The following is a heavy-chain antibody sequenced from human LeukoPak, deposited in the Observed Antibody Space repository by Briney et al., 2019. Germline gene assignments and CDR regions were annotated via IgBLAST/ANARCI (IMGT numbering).Heavy chain of an antibody. Sequence: GGSLRLSCAASEFTFSSYTMSWVRQAPGKGLEWVSSTGGSGVNTYHADSVKGRFTISRDNSKNTLYLQMNSLRAEDTAVYYCARRLVGGYSYYFDYWGQGTLVTVSS. CDR3: ARRLVGGYSYYFDY. J-gene: IGHJ4*02. D-gene: IGHD5-12*01. V-gene: IGHV3-23*01. CDR1: EFTFSSYT. CDR2: TGGSGVNT.